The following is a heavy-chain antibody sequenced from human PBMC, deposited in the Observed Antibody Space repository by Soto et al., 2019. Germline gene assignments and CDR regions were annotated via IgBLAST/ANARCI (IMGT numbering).Heavy chain of an antibody. CDR3: ARDGVASGVWFDP. Sequence: SETLSLTCAVSGYSISSGYYWGWIRQPPGKGLEWIGSIYHSGSTYYNPSLKSRVTISVDTYKNQFSLKLSSVTAADTAVYYCARDGVASGVWFDPWGQATRVTVS. V-gene: IGHV4-38-2*02. CDR1: GYSISSGYY. CDR2: IYHSGST. D-gene: IGHD1-26*01. J-gene: IGHJ5*02.